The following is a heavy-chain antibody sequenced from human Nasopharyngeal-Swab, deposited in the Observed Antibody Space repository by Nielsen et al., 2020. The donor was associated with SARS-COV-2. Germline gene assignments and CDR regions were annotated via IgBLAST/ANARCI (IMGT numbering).Heavy chain of an antibody. V-gene: IGHV4-59*13. CDR2: IYYSGST. CDR3: AHRAASYYDILTGYPDYYYYGMDV. CDR1: GGSISSYS. Sequence: SETLSLTCTVSGGSISSYSWSWIRQLPGKGLEWIGSIYYSGSTKYNPSLKSRVTISVDTFKNQFSLKLSSVTAADTAVYYCAHRAASYYDILTGYPDYYYYGMDVWGQGTTVTVSS. D-gene: IGHD3-9*01. J-gene: IGHJ6*02.